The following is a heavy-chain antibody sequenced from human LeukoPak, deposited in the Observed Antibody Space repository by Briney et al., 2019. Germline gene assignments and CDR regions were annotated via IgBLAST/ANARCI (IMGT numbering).Heavy chain of an antibody. J-gene: IGHJ6*02. CDR3: ARFYGGNRDDYYYGLDV. CDR1: GGSISSGGYS. CDR2: IYYSGST. Sequence: PSETLSLTCAVSGGSISSGGYSWSWIRQPPGKGLEWIGHIYYSGSTNYNPSLKSRVTISVDTSKNQFSLRLSSVTAADTAVYYCARFYGGNRDDYYYGLDVWGQGTTVTVSS. D-gene: IGHD4-23*01. V-gene: IGHV4-61*08.